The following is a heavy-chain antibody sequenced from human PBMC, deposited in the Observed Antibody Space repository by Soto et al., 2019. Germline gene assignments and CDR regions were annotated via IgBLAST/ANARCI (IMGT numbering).Heavy chain of an antibody. CDR1: GFTFSSYG. CDR2: IWYDGSNK. V-gene: IGHV3-33*01. J-gene: IGHJ6*03. Sequence: GGSLRLSCAASGFTFSSYGMHWVRQAPGKGLEWVAVIWYDGSNKYYADSVKGRFTISRDNSKNTLYLQMNSLRAEDTAVYYCARDPSPLVPGYYMDVWGKGTTVTVSS. D-gene: IGHD2-2*01. CDR3: ARDPSPLVPGYYMDV.